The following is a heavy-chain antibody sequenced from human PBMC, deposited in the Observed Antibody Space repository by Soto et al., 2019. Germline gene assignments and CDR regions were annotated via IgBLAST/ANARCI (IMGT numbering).Heavy chain of an antibody. V-gene: IGHV4-31*02. Sequence: TLSLTCTVSGDSISSATHYWNWIRQHPGKGLEWIGYVSSIGNSYDSPSLKSRVFMSVDTSKNLFSLKLSPVTAADTSIYYCVGRLTSIHHYFDSWGQGTQFTVSS. J-gene: IGHJ4*02. CDR2: VSSIGNS. CDR1: GDSISSATHY. D-gene: IGHD2-8*01. CDR3: VGRLTSIHHYFDS.